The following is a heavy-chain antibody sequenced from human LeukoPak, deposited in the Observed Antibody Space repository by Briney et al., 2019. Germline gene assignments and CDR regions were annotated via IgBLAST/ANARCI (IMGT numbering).Heavy chain of an antibody. CDR3: ARRRMIIDWFDP. V-gene: IGHV4-59*08. CDR1: GGSISSYY. CDR2: IYYSGST. J-gene: IGHJ5*02. D-gene: IGHD3/OR15-3a*01. Sequence: SETLSLTCTVSGGSISSYYWSWIRQPPGKGLEWIGYIYYSGSTNYNPSLKSRVTISVDTSKNQFSLKLRSVTAADTAVYYCARRRMIIDWFDPWGQGTLVTVST.